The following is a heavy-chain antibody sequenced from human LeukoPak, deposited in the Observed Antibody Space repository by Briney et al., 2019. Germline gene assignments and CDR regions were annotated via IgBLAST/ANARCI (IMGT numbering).Heavy chain of an antibody. D-gene: IGHD5-18*01. J-gene: IGHJ6*03. Sequence: ASVKVSCKASGYTFTSYAMNWVRQAPGQGLEWMGWINTNTGNPTYAQGFTGRFVFSLDTSVSTAYLQISSLKAEDTAVYYCAGGGTAMVKFGYYYYMDVWGKGTTVTVSS. CDR3: AGGGTAMVKFGYYYYMDV. V-gene: IGHV7-4-1*02. CDR2: INTNTGNP. CDR1: GYTFTSYA.